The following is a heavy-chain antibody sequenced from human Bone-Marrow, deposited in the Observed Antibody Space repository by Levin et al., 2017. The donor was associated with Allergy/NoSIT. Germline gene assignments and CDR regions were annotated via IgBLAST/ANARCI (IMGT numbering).Heavy chain of an antibody. V-gene: IGHV3-64D*06. Sequence: GESLKISCSASGFTFSSYAMHWVRQAPGKGLEYVSAISSNGGSTYYADSVKGRFTISRDNSKNTLYLQMSSLRAEDTAVYYCVTGPIAAAGPYFDYWGQGTLVTVSS. J-gene: IGHJ4*02. D-gene: IGHD6-13*01. CDR3: VTGPIAAAGPYFDY. CDR1: GFTFSSYA. CDR2: ISSNGGST.